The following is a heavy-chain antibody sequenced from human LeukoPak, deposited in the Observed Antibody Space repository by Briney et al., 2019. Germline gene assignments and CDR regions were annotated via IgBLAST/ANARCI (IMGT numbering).Heavy chain of an antibody. CDR3: ATNYYDSSRAASDY. CDR2: ISGSGGSA. D-gene: IGHD3-22*01. CDR1: GITFSNYA. V-gene: IGHV3-23*01. J-gene: IGHJ4*02. Sequence: PGGSLRLSCAASGITFSNYAMNWVRRAPGKGLEWVSTISGSGGSAYYVDSVKGRFTISRDNSRNTLYLQMNSLRAEDTAVYYCATNYYDSSRAASDYWGQGPLVTVSS.